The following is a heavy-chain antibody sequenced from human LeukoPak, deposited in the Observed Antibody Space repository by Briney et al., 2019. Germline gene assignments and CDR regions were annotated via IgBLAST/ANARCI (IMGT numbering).Heavy chain of an antibody. CDR3: VRVATEQWFDP. D-gene: IGHD1/OR15-1a*01. V-gene: IGHV4-30-4*08. J-gene: IGHJ5*02. Sequence: SETLSLTCTVSGDSISSGDYCWSWIRQPPGTGLEWIGYIYYSGSTYYNPSLKSRVTVSADTSKNQFSLSLISVTAADTAVYYCVRVATEQWFDPWGQGALVSVSS. CDR2: IYYSGST. CDR1: GDSISSGDYC.